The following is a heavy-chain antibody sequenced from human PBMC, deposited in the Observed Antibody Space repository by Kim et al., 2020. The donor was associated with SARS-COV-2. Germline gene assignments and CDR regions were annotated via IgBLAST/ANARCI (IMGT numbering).Heavy chain of an antibody. V-gene: IGHV7-4-1*02. CDR1: GYTFTSYT. Sequence: ASVKVSCKASGYTFTSYTMNWVRQAPGQGLEWMGWINTNTGNPTYAQGFTGRFVISLDTSVSTAYLQISSLKAEDTAVYYCARGTNMVRGVITPPYSYGMGVWGQGTTGTVSS. CDR3: ARGTNMVRGVITPPYSYGMGV. D-gene: IGHD3-10*01. J-gene: IGHJ6*02. CDR2: INTNTGNP.